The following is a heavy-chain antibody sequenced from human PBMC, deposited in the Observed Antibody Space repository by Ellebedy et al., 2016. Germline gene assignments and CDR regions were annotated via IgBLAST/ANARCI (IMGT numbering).Heavy chain of an antibody. V-gene: IGHV3-23*01. D-gene: IGHD3-22*01. CDR3: ANMRYYYDSSGYRHYFDY. J-gene: IGHJ4*02. CDR2: ISGSGGST. Sequence: GGSLRLSXAASGFTFSSYAMSWVRQAPGKGLEWVSAISGSGGSTYYADSVKGRFTISRDNSKNTLYLQMNSLRAEDTAVYYCANMRYYYDSSGYRHYFDYWGQGTLVTVSS. CDR1: GFTFSSYA.